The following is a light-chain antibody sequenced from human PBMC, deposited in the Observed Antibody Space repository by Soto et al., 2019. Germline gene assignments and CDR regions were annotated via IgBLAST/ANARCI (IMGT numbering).Light chain of an antibody. J-gene: IGKJ4*01. V-gene: IGKV1-8*01. CDR2: GAS. Sequence: AIRMTQSPSSISASTGDRVTVTCRASQGIGNYLAWYQLKPGKAPRLLIHGASALQSDVPSRFSGSESGTDFTLTINSLQSEDFATYSCQQYYAYPLTFGGGTKVEIK. CDR1: QGIGNY. CDR3: QQYYAYPLT.